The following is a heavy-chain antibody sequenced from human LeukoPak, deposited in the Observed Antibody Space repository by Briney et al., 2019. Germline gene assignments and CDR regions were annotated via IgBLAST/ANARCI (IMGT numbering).Heavy chain of an antibody. J-gene: IGHJ2*01. V-gene: IGHV4-4*07. CDR3: ARGQYHLLYWYFDL. CDR2: IYSSGST. CDR1: AGSTSSIY. Sequence: QSRSPARPVDAGSTSSIYRGWNRQLAGGVLGWVGRIYSSGSTNYNPSLKSRVTMSVGTSKNQFSLKLSSVTAADTAVYYCARGQYHLLYWYFDLWGRGTLVTVSS. D-gene: IGHD2-2*01.